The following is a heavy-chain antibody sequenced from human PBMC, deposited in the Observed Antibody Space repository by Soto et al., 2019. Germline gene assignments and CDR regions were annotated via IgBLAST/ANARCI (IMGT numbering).Heavy chain of an antibody. D-gene: IGHD1-7*01. J-gene: IGHJ4*02. CDR1: GYTFTGYY. Sequence: ASVKVSCKASGYTFTGYYMHWVRQAPGQGLEWMGWINPNSGGTNYAQKFQGWVTMTRDTSISTAYMELSRLRSDDTAVYYCARVGVSSTEYTWNYGTYFDYWGQGALVTVS. V-gene: IGHV1-2*04. CDR2: INPNSGGT. CDR3: ARVGVSSTEYTWNYGTYFDY.